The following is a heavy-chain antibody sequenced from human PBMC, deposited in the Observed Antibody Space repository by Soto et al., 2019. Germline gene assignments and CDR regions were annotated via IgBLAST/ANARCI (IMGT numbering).Heavy chain of an antibody. CDR3: ARDRETKIGGHCISTSCYGDFDY. J-gene: IGHJ4*02. Sequence: GGSLRLSCTASGFTFSRHAMTWVRQAPGKGLEWVSGLSDSGGSIYYADSVKGRFTISRDNSMNTLYLQMNTLRAEDTAVYYCARDRETKIGGHCISTSCYGDFDYWGQGTLVTVSS. CDR2: LSDSGGSI. D-gene: IGHD2-2*01. V-gene: IGHV3-23*01. CDR1: GFTFSRHA.